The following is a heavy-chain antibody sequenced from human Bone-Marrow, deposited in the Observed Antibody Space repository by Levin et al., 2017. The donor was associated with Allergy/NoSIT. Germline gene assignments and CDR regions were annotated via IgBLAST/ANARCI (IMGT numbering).Heavy chain of an antibody. Sequence: PSETLSLPCTVSGDSIRSGDYYWSWIRQPPGKGLELIGYIYYTGNTYYSPSLKSRLTMSVDTSKNEYSLKLSSVTAADTAIYYCARLSTRWFDPWGQGAGVTVSS. D-gene: IGHD5/OR15-5a*01. CDR3: ARLSTRWFDP. V-gene: IGHV4-30-4*02. J-gene: IGHJ5*02. CDR2: IYYTGNT. CDR1: GDSIRSGDYY.